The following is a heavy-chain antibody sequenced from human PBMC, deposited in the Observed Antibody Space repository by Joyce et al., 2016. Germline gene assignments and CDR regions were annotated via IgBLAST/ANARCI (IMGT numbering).Heavy chain of an antibody. V-gene: IGHV4-61*02. CDR1: GGSISSGTYY. D-gene: IGHD4-17*01. Sequence: QVQLQESGPGLVKPSQTLSLTCSVTGGSISSGTYYWRWIRQPAGKGLEWIGGIYSSGTTGYNPSLKGRVTISADASRNQVALSLSSVTAADTAVYFCARLFDDYGDYGGAYFDYWGQGILVTVSS. J-gene: IGHJ4*02. CDR3: ARLFDDYGDYGGAYFDY. CDR2: IYSSGTT.